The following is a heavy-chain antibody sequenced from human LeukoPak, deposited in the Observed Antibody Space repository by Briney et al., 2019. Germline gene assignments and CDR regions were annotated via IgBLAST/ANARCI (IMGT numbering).Heavy chain of an antibody. CDR3: AREIVVVRAGWFDP. D-gene: IGHD2-2*01. CDR1: GGSFSGYY. Sequence: SETLSLTCAVYGGSFSGYYWSWIRQPPGKGLEWIGEINHSGSTNYNPSLKSRVTMSVDTSKNQFSLKLSSVTAADTAVYYCAREIVVVRAGWFDPWGQGTLVTVSS. CDR2: INHSGST. J-gene: IGHJ5*02. V-gene: IGHV4-34*01.